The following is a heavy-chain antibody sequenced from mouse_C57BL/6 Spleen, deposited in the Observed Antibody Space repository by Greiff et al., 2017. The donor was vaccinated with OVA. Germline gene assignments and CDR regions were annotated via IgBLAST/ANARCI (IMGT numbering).Heavy chain of an antibody. J-gene: IGHJ2*01. CDR1: GFTFSDYY. D-gene: IGHD2-4*01. Sequence: DVKLVESEGGLVQPGSSMKLSCTASGFTFSDYYMAWVRQVPEKGLEWVANINYDGSSTYYLDSLKSRFIISRDNAKNILYLQMSSLKSEDTATYYCARDLYPYDSYFDYWGQGTTLTVSS. V-gene: IGHV5-16*01. CDR3: ARDLYPYDSYFDY. CDR2: INYDGSST.